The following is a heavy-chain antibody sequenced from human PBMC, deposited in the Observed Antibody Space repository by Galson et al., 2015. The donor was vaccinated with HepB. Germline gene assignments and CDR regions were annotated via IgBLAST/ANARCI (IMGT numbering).Heavy chain of an antibody. V-gene: IGHV3-7*03. J-gene: IGHJ4*02. CDR2: IKHDGSDM. Sequence: SLRLSCAASGFTFSDYWMSWVRQAPGKGLEWVANIKHDGSDMYHVDSVKGRFTISRGNAKNSLFLQMNSLRPEDTAVYYCARDPPYCSGTSCYDNWGQGTLVPVSS. D-gene: IGHD2-2*01. CDR3: ARDPPYCSGTSCYDN. CDR1: GFTFSDYW.